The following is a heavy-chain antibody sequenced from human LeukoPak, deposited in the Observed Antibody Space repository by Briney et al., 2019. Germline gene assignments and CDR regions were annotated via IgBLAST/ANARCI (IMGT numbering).Heavy chain of an antibody. V-gene: IGHV1-69*04. CDR2: IIPILGIA. CDR3: ARDLGEDTAMPQNDY. Sequence: SVTVSFMASGGTFISYAISWVRQPPGQGREWMGRIIPILGIANYAQKFQGRVTITADKSTSTAYMELSSLRSEDTAVYYCARDLGEDTAMPQNDYWGPGTLVTVSS. J-gene: IGHJ4*02. D-gene: IGHD5-18*01. CDR1: GGTFISYA.